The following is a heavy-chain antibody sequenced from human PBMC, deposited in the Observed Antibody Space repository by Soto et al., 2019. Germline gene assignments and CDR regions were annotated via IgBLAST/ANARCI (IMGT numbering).Heavy chain of an antibody. CDR1: GFTFSSYA. CDR3: AKSILDYYYYGMDV. J-gene: IGHJ6*02. V-gene: IGHV3-23*01. D-gene: IGHD2-21*01. CDR2: ISGSGGST. Sequence: EVQLLESGGGLVQPGGSLRLSWAASGFTFSSYAMSWVRQAPGKGLEWVSAISGSGGSTYYADSVKGRFTISRDNSKNTLYLQMNSLRAEDTAVYYCAKSILDYYYYGMDVWGQGTTVTVSS.